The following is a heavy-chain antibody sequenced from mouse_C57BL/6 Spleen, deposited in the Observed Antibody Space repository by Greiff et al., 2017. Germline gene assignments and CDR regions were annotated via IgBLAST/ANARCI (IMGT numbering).Heavy chain of an antibody. CDR1: GYTFTSYW. V-gene: IGHV1-53*01. Sequence: QVQLQQPGTELVKPGASVKLSCKASGYTFTSYWMHWVKQRPGQGLEWIGNINPSNGGTNYNEKFKSKATLTVDKSSSTAYMQLSSLTSEDSSVYYCAREGPAQATTFFAYWGQGTLVTVSA. D-gene: IGHD3-2*02. CDR2: INPSNGGT. CDR3: AREGPAQATTFFAY. J-gene: IGHJ3*01.